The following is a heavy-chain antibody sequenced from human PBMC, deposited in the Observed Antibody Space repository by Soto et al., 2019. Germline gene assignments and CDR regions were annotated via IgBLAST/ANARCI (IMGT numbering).Heavy chain of an antibody. J-gene: IGHJ4*02. CDR3: AGHVAFARTGGFDS. CDR2: VYHSGTT. Sequence: QVQLQESGPGLVKPSGTLSLTCAVSGGSISDNWWSWVRQPPGKGLEWIGEVYHSGTTYYNTSLKSRVTISLDTSASHISLTLNSVTAADTDVYSCAGHVAFARTGGFDSWGQGTLVTVSS. D-gene: IGHD2-21*01. V-gene: IGHV4-4*02. CDR1: GGSISDNW.